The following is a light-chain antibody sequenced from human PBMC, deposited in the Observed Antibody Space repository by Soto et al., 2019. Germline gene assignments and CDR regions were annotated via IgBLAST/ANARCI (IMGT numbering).Light chain of an antibody. CDR3: QQYGSSPQT. Sequence: EIVLTQSPGTLSLSPGERATLSCRASQSVSSSYLAWYQQKPGQAPRLLIYGASSRATGIPDRCSGSGSGTDFNLTISRLEPEDFAVYYCQQYGSSPQTFGQGTKVEIK. J-gene: IGKJ1*01. CDR2: GAS. CDR1: QSVSSSY. V-gene: IGKV3-20*01.